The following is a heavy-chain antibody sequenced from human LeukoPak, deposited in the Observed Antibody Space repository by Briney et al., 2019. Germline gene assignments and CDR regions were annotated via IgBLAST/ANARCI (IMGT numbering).Heavy chain of an antibody. D-gene: IGHD3-9*01. Sequence: GGSLRLSCAASGFTFSSYGMHWVRQAPGKGPEWVAVIWYDGSNKYYADSVKGRFTISRDNSKNTLYLQMNSLRAEDTAVYYCARDQNLYYDILTPLDYWGQGTLVTVSS. J-gene: IGHJ4*02. CDR1: GFTFSSYG. CDR2: IWYDGSNK. CDR3: ARDQNLYYDILTPLDY. V-gene: IGHV3-33*01.